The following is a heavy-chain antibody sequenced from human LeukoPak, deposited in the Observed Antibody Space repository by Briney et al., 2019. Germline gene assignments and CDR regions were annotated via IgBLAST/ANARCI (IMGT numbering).Heavy chain of an antibody. V-gene: IGHV3-30*04. D-gene: IGHD4-17*01. CDR2: ISHDATTE. CDR3: ARHTVTTFSDWFDP. J-gene: IGHJ5*02. Sequence: GGSLRLSCAASGFTFSDYAMHWVRQAPGRGPEWVAVISHDATTESYADSVKGRFTISRDNAKNSLYLQMNSLRAEDTAVYYCARHTVTTFSDWFDPWGQGTLVTVSS. CDR1: GFTFSDYA.